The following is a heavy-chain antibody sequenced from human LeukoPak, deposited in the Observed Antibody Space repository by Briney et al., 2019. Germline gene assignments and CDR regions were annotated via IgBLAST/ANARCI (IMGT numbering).Heavy chain of an antibody. D-gene: IGHD2-2*01. J-gene: IGHJ4*02. CDR3: ARIVVVPAAIEYYFDY. CDR1: GGSISSSNW. CDR2: IYHSGST. Sequence: SETLSLTCAVSGGSISSSNWWSRVRQPPGKGLEWIGEIYHSGSTNYNPSLKSRVTISVDKSKNQFSLKLSSVTAADTAVYYCARIVVVPAAIEYYFDYWGQGTLVTVSS. V-gene: IGHV4-4*02.